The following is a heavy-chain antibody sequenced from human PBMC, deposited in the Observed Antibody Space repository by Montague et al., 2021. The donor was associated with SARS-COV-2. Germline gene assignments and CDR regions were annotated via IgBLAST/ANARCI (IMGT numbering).Heavy chain of an antibody. D-gene: IGHD5-12*01. V-gene: IGHV3-30*04. CDR2: ISYDGSNK. J-gene: IGHJ4*02. Sequence: SLRLSCAASGFTFGSYAMHWVRQAPGKGLEWVAVISYDGSNKYYADSVKGRFTISRDNSKNTLYLQMNSLRAEDTAVYYCARDSVLIVATIGTLGFDYWGQGTLVTASS. CDR1: GFTFGSYA. CDR3: ARDSVLIVATIGTLGFDY.